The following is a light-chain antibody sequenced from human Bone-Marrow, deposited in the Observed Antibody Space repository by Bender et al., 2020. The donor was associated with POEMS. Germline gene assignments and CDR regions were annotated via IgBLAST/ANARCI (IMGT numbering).Light chain of an antibody. V-gene: IGLV1-44*01. J-gene: IGLJ3*02. CDR2: SSH. CDR1: SSNIGAHA. Sequence: QSVLTQPPSASGTPGQRVTISCSGGSSNIGAHAVNWYQHLPGTAPKLLIYSSHRRPSEVPDRFYGSRSGTSASLAIGGLQSEDEADYYCAVWDDSLNGWVFGGGTKLTVL. CDR3: AVWDDSLNGWV.